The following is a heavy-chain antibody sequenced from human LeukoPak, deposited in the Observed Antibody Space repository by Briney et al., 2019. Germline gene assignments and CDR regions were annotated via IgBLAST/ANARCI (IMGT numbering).Heavy chain of an antibody. Sequence: GGTLRLSCEASIFSFDLYGMTWIRQAPGKGLEWISTISGSGTNKHYADSVKGRFTISRDNSKNMVYLEMNSLRAEDTAVYYCARDRVELGWGAFEIWGQGTMVTVSS. D-gene: IGHD7-27*01. J-gene: IGHJ3*02. CDR3: ARDRVELGWGAFEI. CDR2: ISGSGTNK. V-gene: IGHV3-23*01. CDR1: IFSFDLYG.